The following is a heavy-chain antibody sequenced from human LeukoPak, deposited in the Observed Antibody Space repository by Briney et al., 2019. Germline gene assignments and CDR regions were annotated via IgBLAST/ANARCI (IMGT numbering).Heavy chain of an antibody. CDR3: ARGSYSSGWYEVGY. Sequence: SETLSLTCTVSGYSISSGYYWGWIRQPPGKGLEWIGSIYHSGSTYYNPSLKSRVTISVDTSKNQFSLKLSSVTAADTAVYYCARGSYSSGWYEVGYWGQGTLVTVSS. CDR1: GYSISSGYY. D-gene: IGHD6-19*01. J-gene: IGHJ4*02. V-gene: IGHV4-38-2*02. CDR2: IYHSGST.